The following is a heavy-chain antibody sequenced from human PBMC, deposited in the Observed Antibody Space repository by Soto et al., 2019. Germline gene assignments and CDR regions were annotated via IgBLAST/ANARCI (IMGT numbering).Heavy chain of an antibody. V-gene: IGHV4-39*07. CDR3: ARYRGLYPYYYYGMDV. J-gene: IGHJ6*02. D-gene: IGHD1-26*01. Sequence: SETLSLTCTVSGGSISSISYYWGWIRQPPGKGLEWIGSIYYSGSTYYNPSLKSRVTISVDTSKNQFSLKLSSVTAADTAVYYCARYRGLYPYYYYGMDVWGQGTTVTSP. CDR2: IYYSGST. CDR1: GGSISSISYY.